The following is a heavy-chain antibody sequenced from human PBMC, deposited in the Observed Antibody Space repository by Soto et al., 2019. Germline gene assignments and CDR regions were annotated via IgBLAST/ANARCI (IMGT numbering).Heavy chain of an antibody. V-gene: IGHV4-59*01. CDR3: ARDHYDILTGYFVFHP. D-gene: IGHD3-9*01. J-gene: IGHJ5*02. CDR1: GGSISSYY. Sequence: SETLSLTCTVSGGSISSYYWSWIRQPPGKGLEWIGYIYYSGSTNYNPSLKSRVTISVDTSKNQFSLKLSSVTAADTAVYYCARDHYDILTGYFVFHPCGQGTLVTVSA. CDR2: IYYSGST.